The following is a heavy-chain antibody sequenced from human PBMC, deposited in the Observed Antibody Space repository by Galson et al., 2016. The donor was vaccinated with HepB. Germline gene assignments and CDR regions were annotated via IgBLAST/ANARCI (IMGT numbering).Heavy chain of an antibody. D-gene: IGHD6-13*01. Sequence: SLRLSCAASGFTFDDYAMHWVRQAPGKGLEWVSFISWDGGSTYYADSVKGRFTISRDNSKNSLYLQMNSLRAEDTALYYCAKDIQRDSSSWYGGIYGMDVWGQGTTVTVSS. V-gene: IGHV3-43D*03. J-gene: IGHJ6*02. CDR1: GFTFDDYA. CDR2: ISWDGGST. CDR3: AKDIQRDSSSWYGGIYGMDV.